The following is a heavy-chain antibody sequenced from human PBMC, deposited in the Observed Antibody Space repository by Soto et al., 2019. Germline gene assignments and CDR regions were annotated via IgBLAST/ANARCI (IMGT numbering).Heavy chain of an antibody. CDR1: GYTFTSYY. D-gene: IGHD2-2*01. J-gene: IGHJ6*02. CDR2: INPSGGST. V-gene: IGHV1-46*01. CDR3: ARDFNSNPRMELVPAAMGGYYYYYGMDV. Sequence: EASVKVSCKASGYTFTSYYMHWVRQAPGQGLEWMGIINPSGGSTSYAQKFQGRVTMTRDTSTSTVYTELSSLRSEDTAVYYCARDFNSNPRMELVPAAMGGYYYYYGMDVWGQGTTVTVSS.